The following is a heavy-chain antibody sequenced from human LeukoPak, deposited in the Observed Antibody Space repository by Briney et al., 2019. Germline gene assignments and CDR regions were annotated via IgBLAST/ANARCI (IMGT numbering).Heavy chain of an antibody. CDR3: AKDLFGRPAGAYFDY. V-gene: IGHV3-23*01. CDR2: TSGSGAYT. J-gene: IGHJ4*02. CDR1: GFTFSSYA. D-gene: IGHD3-16*01. Sequence: HPGGSLRLSCAASGFTFSSYALSWVRQAPGRGLEWVSSTSGSGAYTYYADAVKGRLIASRDNSKNTLYLQMNSLRAEDTAVYYCAKDLFGRPAGAYFDYWGQGTLVTVSS.